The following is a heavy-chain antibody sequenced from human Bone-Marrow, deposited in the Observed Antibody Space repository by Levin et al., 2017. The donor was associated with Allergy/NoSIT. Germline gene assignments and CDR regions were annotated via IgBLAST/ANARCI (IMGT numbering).Heavy chain of an antibody. CDR3: ARDSPGYCSGGSCLTPNIWFDP. D-gene: IGHD2-15*01. CDR2: INPNSGGT. Sequence: ASVKVSCKASGYTFTGYYMHWVRQAPGQGLEWMGWINPNSGGTNYAQKFQGRVTMTRDTSISTAYMELSRLRSDDTAVYYCARDSPGYCSGGSCLTPNIWFDPWGQGTLVTVSS. CDR1: GYTFTGYY. V-gene: IGHV1-2*02. J-gene: IGHJ5*02.